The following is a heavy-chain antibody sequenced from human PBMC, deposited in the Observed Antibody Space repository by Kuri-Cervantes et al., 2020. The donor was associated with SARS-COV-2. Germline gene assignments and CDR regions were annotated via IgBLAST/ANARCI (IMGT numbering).Heavy chain of an antibody. CDR3: ARLSTTGTYRMRFDY. D-gene: IGHD1-1*01. Sequence: GESLKISCKGSGYSFTSYWNGWVRQMPGKGLEWMGIIYPGDSDTRYSTSFQGQITISADKSISTAYLQWSSLKASDTAMYYGARLSTTGTYRMRFDYRGQGTLVTVSS. V-gene: IGHV5-51*01. CDR2: IYPGDSDT. J-gene: IGHJ4*02. CDR1: GYSFTSYW.